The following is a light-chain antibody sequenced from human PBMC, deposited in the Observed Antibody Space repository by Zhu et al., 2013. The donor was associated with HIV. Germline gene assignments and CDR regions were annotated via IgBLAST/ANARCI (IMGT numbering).Light chain of an antibody. Sequence: EIVLTQSPGTLSLSPGQRATLSCRASQSVSSSYLAWYQQKPGQAPRLLIYDAFKRAADIPVRFSASGSGTDFTLTISRLETEDFAVYYCQQRSDLPLTFGGGTKVDIK. J-gene: IGKJ4*01. CDR3: QQRSDLPLT. CDR2: DAF. V-gene: IGKV3D-20*02. CDR1: QSVSSSY.